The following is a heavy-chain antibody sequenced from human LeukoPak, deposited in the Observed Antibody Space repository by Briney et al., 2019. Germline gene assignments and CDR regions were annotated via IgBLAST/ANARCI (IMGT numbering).Heavy chain of an antibody. CDR3: ARDRLRITMVRGVIGY. J-gene: IGHJ4*02. D-gene: IGHD3-10*01. Sequence: SVKVSCKASGGTFSSYTISWVRQAPGQGLEWMGRIIPILGIANYAQKFQGRVTITADKSTSTAYMELSSLRSEDTAVYYCARDRLRITMVRGVIGYWGQGTLVTVSS. CDR1: GGTFSSYT. V-gene: IGHV1-69*04. CDR2: IIPILGIA.